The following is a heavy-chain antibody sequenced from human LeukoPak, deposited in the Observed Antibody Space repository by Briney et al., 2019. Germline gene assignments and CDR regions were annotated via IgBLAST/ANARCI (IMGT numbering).Heavy chain of an antibody. V-gene: IGHV3-30*03. D-gene: IGHD6-13*01. J-gene: IGHJ4*02. Sequence: GGSLRLSCAASGFTFSSYGMHWVRQAPGKGLEWVAVISYDGSNKYYADSVKGRFTISRDNSKNTLYLQMNSLRAEDTAVYYCARERFRAAGTFDYWGQGTLVTVSS. CDR3: ARERFRAAGTFDY. CDR2: ISYDGSNK. CDR1: GFTFSSYG.